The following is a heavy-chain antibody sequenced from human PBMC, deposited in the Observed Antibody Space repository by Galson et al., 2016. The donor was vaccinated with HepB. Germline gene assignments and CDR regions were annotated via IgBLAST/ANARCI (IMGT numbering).Heavy chain of an antibody. V-gene: IGHV3-53*01. CDR1: GVTVSINH. D-gene: IGHD3-16*01. CDR2: MYNDDNI. CDR3: GTSQKGWGPDGFDI. J-gene: IGHJ3*02. Sequence: SLRLSCAASGVTVSINHMGWVRQAPGKGLEWVSVMYNDDNIYYAASVRGRFTISRDSSKNTLILQMNSLRAEDTALYYCGTSQKGWGPDGFDIWDQGTMVTVSS.